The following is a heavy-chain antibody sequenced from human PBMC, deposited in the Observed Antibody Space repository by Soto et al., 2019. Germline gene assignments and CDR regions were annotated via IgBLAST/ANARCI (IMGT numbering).Heavy chain of an antibody. D-gene: IGHD1-26*01. J-gene: IGHJ6*02. CDR2: ISYDGSNK. CDR3: AKDESRWDTASYGMDV. V-gene: IGHV3-30*18. CDR1: GFTFSSYS. Sequence: QVQLVESGGGLVKPGGSLRLSCAASGFTFSSYSMHWVRQAPGKGLEWVAVISYDGSNKYYADSVKGRFTISRDNSKNTLYLQMNSLRVEDTAVYYCAKDESRWDTASYGMDVWGQGTTVTVSS.